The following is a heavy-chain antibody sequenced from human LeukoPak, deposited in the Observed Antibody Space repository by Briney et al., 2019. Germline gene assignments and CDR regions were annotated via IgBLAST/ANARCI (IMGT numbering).Heavy chain of an antibody. CDR2: IYHSGST. D-gene: IGHD6-19*01. V-gene: IGHV4-4*02. CDR3: ARGGSVAGPSYFDY. J-gene: IGHJ4*02. Sequence: PSGTLSLTCAVSGGSISSGNWWSWVRQPPGKGLEWIGEIYHSGSTNYNPSLKSRVTISVDKSKNQFSLKLSSVTAADTAVYYCARGGSVAGPSYFDYWGQGTLVTVSS. CDR1: GGSISSGNW.